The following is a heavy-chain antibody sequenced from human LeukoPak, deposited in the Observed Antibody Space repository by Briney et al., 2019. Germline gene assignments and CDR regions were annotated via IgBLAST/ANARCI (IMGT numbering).Heavy chain of an antibody. V-gene: IGHV3-74*01. Sequence: GGSLRLSCAASGFTFSDHYMDWVRQAPGKGLMYISRNNGDGSTTNYADVVKGRFTMSRDNVKNTLYLQMNSLRVEDTAVYYCARDPRNVGLAPWGQGTLVTVSS. CDR2: NNGDGSTT. CDR1: GFTFSDHY. CDR3: ARDPRNVGLAP. D-gene: IGHD2-15*01. J-gene: IGHJ5*02.